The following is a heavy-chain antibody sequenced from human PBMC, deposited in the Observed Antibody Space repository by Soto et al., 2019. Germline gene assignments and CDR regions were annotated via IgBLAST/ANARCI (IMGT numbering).Heavy chain of an antibody. Sequence: GGSLRLSCAASGFTFSSYAMSWVRQAPGKGLEWVSTISSSGGSTYYADSVKGRFTISRDKSKNTMYLQMNSLRAEDTAVYYCAKRVGERVVIMFGCWGQGTLVTVSS. CDR3: AKRVGERVVIMFGC. V-gene: IGHV3-23*01. CDR2: ISSSGGST. J-gene: IGHJ4*02. CDR1: GFTFSSYA. D-gene: IGHD3-16*01.